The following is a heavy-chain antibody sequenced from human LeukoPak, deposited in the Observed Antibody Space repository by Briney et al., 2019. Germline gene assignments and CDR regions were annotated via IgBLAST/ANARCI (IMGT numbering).Heavy chain of an antibody. CDR1: GDSISSGDYY. CDR3: ATLGGGTYYYDSSGYSHAFDI. CDR2: ISSSGST. V-gene: IGHV4-61*02. Sequence: SETLSLTCTVSGDSISSGDYYWSWIRQPAGKGLEWIGRISSSGSTNYNPSLKSRVTISVDTSKNQFSLKLSSVTAADTAVYYCATLGGGTYYYDSSGYSHAFDIWGQGTMVTVSS. J-gene: IGHJ3*02. D-gene: IGHD3-22*01.